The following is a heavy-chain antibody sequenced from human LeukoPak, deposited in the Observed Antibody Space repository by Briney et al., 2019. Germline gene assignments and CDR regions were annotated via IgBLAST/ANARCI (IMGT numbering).Heavy chain of an antibody. Sequence: GGSLLLSCAASGFTFNYFWMHWVRQVPGKGPVWVSGINHDGTATYYADSVKGRFTISRDNAKNTVYLQMNGLRAEDTSVYFCATVSEYWGQGTLVTVSS. CDR2: INHDGTAT. J-gene: IGHJ4*02. CDR1: GFTFNYFW. CDR3: ATVSEY. V-gene: IGHV3-74*01.